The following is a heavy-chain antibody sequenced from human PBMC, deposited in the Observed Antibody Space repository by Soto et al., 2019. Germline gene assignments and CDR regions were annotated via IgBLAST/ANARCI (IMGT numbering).Heavy chain of an antibody. CDR1: GFTFSSYW. CDR2: IKQDGSEK. D-gene: IGHD1-26*01. Sequence: GGSLRLSCAASGFTFSSYWMSWVRQAPGKGLEWVANIKQDGSEKYYVDSVKGRFTISRDNAKNSLYLQMNSLRAEDKAVYYCARDKGQGSGSYYGGPSDYWGQGTLVTVSS. J-gene: IGHJ4*02. CDR3: ARDKGQGSGSYYGGPSDY. V-gene: IGHV3-7*01.